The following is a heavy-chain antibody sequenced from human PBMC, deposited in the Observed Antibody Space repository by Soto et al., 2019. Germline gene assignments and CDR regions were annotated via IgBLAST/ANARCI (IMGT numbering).Heavy chain of an antibody. J-gene: IGHJ4*02. CDR2: ISGNSGTI. Sequence: GGSLRLSCAASGFAFNSYSMNWVRQAPGKGLEWLSYISGNSGTIYYADSVKGRFTISRDNAKNSLYLQLNALTDEDTAIYYCARDRDWSFDYWGRGTLVTVSS. CDR1: GFAFNSYS. D-gene: IGHD2-21*02. V-gene: IGHV3-48*02. CDR3: ARDRDWSFDY.